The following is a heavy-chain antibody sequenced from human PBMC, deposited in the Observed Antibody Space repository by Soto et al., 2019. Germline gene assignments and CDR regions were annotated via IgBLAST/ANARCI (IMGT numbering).Heavy chain of an antibody. CDR2: IIPIFGTA. CDR1: GGTFSSYA. V-gene: IGHV1-69*06. Sequence: SVKVSCKASGGTFSSYAISWVRQAPGQGLEWMGGIIPIFGTANYAQKFQGRVTITADKSTSTAYMELSGLRSEDTAVYYCARPRMATVTYNWFDPRGQGTLVTVSS. D-gene: IGHD4-4*01. J-gene: IGHJ5*02. CDR3: ARPRMATVTYNWFDP.